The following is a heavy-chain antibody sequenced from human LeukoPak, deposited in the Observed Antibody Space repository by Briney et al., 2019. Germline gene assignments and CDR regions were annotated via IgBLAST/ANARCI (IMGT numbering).Heavy chain of an antibody. V-gene: IGHV3-66*01. CDR3: AREECSGSRCYSSNPPWYFYYMDV. CDR2: IYVSGTT. Sequence: GGSLRLSCAASGFTVHDSYMSWVRQAPGKRLEWLAFIYVSGTTFYAASVKGRFTISRDNYKNTLDLQMNSLRAEDTAVYYCAREECSGSRCYSSNPPWYFYYMDVWGKGTTVTVSS. CDR1: GFTVHDSY. J-gene: IGHJ6*03. D-gene: IGHD2-15*01.